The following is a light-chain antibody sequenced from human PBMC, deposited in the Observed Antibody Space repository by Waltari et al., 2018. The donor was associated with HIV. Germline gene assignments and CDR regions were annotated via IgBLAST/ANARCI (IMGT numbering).Light chain of an antibody. CDR1: HDIFNY. Sequence: IQMTQSPSSLSASVVDRVTITCRTSHDIFNYLAWYQQKPGKVPKLLIYAASTLQSGVPSRFSGSGSGPVFTLTISSLQPEDVAIYYCQRYNSAQWTFGQGTKVEIK. J-gene: IGKJ1*01. V-gene: IGKV1-27*01. CDR3: QRYNSAQWT. CDR2: AAS.